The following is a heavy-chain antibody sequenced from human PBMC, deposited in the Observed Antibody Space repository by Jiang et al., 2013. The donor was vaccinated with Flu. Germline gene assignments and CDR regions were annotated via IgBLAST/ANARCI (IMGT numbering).Heavy chain of an antibody. CDR1: GGSISSYY. Sequence: GLVKPSETLSLTCTVSGGSISSYYWSWIRQPPGKGLEWIGYIYYSGSTNYNPSLKSRVTISVDTSKNQFSLKLSSVTAADTAVYYCARLIFIGDNDRYYYDSSGYYFHFDYWGQGTLVTVSS. V-gene: IGHV4-59*08. CDR3: ARLIFIGDNDRYYYDSSGYYFHFDY. CDR2: IYYSGST. D-gene: IGHD3-22*01. J-gene: IGHJ4*02.